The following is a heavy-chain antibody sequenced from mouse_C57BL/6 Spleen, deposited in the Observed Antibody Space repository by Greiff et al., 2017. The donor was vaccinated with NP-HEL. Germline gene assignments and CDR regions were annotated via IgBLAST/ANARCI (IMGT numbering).Heavy chain of an antibody. CDR2: ISDGGSYT. J-gene: IGHJ3*01. D-gene: IGHD2-5*01. CDR1: GFTFSSYA. V-gene: IGHV5-4*01. CDR3: ARDNYYSNYGGFAY. Sequence: DVMLVESGGGLVKPGGSLKLSCAASGFTFSSYAMSWVRQTPEKRLEWVATISDGGSYTYYPDNVKGRFTISRDNAKNNLYLQMSHLKSEDTAMYYCARDNYYSNYGGFAYWGQGTLVTVSA.